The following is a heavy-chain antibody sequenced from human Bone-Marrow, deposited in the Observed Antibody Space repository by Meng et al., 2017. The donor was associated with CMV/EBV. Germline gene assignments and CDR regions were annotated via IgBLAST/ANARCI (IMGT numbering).Heavy chain of an antibody. Sequence: SVKVSCKASGGTFSTYAITWVRQAPGEGLEWTGGIIPILGKTNYAQRFQGRVTITADKSTTTAYMELSSLRSEDTAVYYCASSGDSESGGYYLAVYWGQGTLVTVSS. CDR1: GGTFSTYA. CDR3: ASSGDSESGGYYLAVY. CDR2: IIPILGKT. D-gene: IGHD3-22*01. J-gene: IGHJ4*02. V-gene: IGHV1-69*10.